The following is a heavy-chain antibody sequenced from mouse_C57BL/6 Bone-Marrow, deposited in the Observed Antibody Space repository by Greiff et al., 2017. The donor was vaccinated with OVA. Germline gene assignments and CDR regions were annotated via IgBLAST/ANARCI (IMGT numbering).Heavy chain of an antibody. CDR3: ARGGQLRLLDY. V-gene: IGHV1-80*01. D-gene: IGHD3-2*02. J-gene: IGHJ2*01. CDR2: IYPGDGDT. CDR1: GYAFSSYW. Sequence: VQLQQSGAELVKPGASVKISCKASGYAFSSYWMNWVKQRPGKGLEWIGQIYPGDGDTNYNGKFKGKATLTADKSSSTAYMQLSSLTSEDSAVYFCARGGQLRLLDYWGQGTTLTVSS.